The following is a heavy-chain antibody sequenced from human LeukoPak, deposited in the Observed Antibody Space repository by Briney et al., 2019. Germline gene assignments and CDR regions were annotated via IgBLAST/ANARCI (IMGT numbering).Heavy chain of an antibody. CDR3: VRGDLCREGTMCYYYGMDV. J-gene: IGHJ6*02. V-gene: IGHV3-7*01. D-gene: IGHD3-10*01. CDR2: IKHDGSDQ. Sequence: PGGSLRLSCAASGFTFSNYWLTWVRQAPGKGLEWVANIKHDGSDQYYLDSVKGRFTISRDNAKNSLYLQMNSLRAEDTAVYFCVRGDLCREGTMCYYYGMDVWGQGTTVAVSS. CDR1: GFTFSNYW.